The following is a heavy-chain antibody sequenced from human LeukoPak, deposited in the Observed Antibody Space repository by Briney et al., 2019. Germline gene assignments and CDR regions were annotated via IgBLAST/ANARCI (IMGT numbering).Heavy chain of an antibody. D-gene: IGHD3-9*01. CDR3: ARRDIWNWFDP. CDR2: INYGGST. CDR1: GGSISSYY. J-gene: IGHJ5*02. Sequence: SETLSLTCTVSGGSISSYYWSWLRQPPAKGLEWIGYINYGGSTNYNPSLKSRVTISVDTSKNRFSLKLSSVTAADTAVYYCARRDIWNWFDPWGQGTLVTVSS. V-gene: IGHV4-59*08.